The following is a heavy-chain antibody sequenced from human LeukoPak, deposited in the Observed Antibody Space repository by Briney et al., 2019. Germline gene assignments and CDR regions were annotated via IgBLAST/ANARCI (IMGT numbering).Heavy chain of an antibody. CDR1: GYTFTSYG. D-gene: IGHD2-2*01. CDR2: ISAYNGNT. CDR3: ARDPRATTSDYYYGMDV. Sequence: ASVKVSCKASGYTFTSYGISWVRQAPGQGPEWMGWISAYNGNTNYAQKLQGRVTMTTDTSTSTAYMELRSLRSDDTAVYYCARDPRATTSDYYYGMDVWGQGTTVTVSS. J-gene: IGHJ6*02. V-gene: IGHV1-18*01.